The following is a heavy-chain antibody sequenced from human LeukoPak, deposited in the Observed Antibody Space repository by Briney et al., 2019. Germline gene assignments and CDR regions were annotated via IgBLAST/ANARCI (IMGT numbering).Heavy chain of an antibody. CDR3: VRVANGATFDF. Sequence: GGSLRLSCAASGFTFSDYYMSWIRQAPGKGLEWVSYISSSGSTIYYADSVKGRFTISRDNARNSLYLQMNSLGAEDTAVYYCVRVANGATFDFWGQGTLVTVS. V-gene: IGHV3-11*04. CDR1: GFTFSDYY. D-gene: IGHD5-12*01. CDR2: ISSSGSTI. J-gene: IGHJ4*02.